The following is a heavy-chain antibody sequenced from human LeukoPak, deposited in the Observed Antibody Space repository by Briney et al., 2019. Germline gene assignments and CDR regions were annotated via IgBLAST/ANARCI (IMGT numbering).Heavy chain of an antibody. CDR1: GYTFTGYY. CDR2: INPNSGGT. J-gene: IGHJ6*02. D-gene: IGHD3-10*01. CDR3: ARELRPTSVWFGEPKYYYYGMDV. Sequence: ASVKVSCKASGYTFTGYYMHWVRQAPGQGLEWMGWINPNSGGTNYAQKFQGWVTMTRDTSISTAYMELSRLRSDDTAVYYCARELRPTSVWFGEPKYYYYGMDVWGQGTTATVSS. V-gene: IGHV1-2*04.